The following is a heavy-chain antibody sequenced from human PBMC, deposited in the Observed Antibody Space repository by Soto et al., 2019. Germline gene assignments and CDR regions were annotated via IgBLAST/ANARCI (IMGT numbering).Heavy chain of an antibody. V-gene: IGHV1-18*01. J-gene: IGHJ4*02. Sequence: ASVKVSCKASGYTFTSYGISWVRQAPGQGLEWMGWISAYNGNTNYAQKLQGRVTMTTDTSTSTAYMELRSLRSDDTAVYYCARSYCSGGSCYSRYSDYWGQGTLVTVSS. D-gene: IGHD2-15*01. CDR1: GYTFTSYG. CDR2: ISAYNGNT. CDR3: ARSYCSGGSCYSRYSDY.